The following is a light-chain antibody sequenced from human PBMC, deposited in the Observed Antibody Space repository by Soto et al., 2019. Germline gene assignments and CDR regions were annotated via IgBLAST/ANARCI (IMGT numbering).Light chain of an antibody. Sequence: EIVLTQSPGTLSLSPGERATLSCRASQSVSSSYLAWYQQKPGQAPRLLIYGASSRATGIPDRFSGSGSVTDFTLTISSLEPEDFAVYYCQHYGSSPWTFGQGTKVEIK. CDR3: QHYGSSPWT. CDR2: GAS. V-gene: IGKV3-20*01. J-gene: IGKJ1*01. CDR1: QSVSSSY.